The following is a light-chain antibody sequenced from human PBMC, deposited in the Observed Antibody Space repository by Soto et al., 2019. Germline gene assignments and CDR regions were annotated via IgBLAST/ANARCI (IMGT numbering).Light chain of an antibody. CDR1: SSDVGGYNY. CDR3: SSYTSSSTYV. CDR2: EVS. J-gene: IGLJ1*01. V-gene: IGLV2-14*01. Sequence: QSALTQPDSVSGSPGQSIAISCTGTSSDVGGYNYVSWYQQHPGKAPKLMISEVSNRPAGVSNRFSGSKSGNTASLTISGLQAEDEADYYCSSYTSSSTYVFGTGQKLTVL.